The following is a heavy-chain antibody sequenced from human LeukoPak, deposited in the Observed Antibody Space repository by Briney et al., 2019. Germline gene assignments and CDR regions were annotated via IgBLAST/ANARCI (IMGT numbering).Heavy chain of an antibody. CDR2: IDKKDNLYAT. CDR3: TRDRGTYNWFDP. J-gene: IGHJ5*02. CDR1: GFTFSGSA. D-gene: IGHD2-15*01. V-gene: IGHV3-73*01. Sequence: GGSLRLSCAASGFTFSGSAVHWVRQSSGKGLEWVGHIDKKDNLYATAYAESVKGRFTISRDDSKDTAFLHMDSLITEDTALYYCTRDRGTYNWFDPWGQGTLVTVSS.